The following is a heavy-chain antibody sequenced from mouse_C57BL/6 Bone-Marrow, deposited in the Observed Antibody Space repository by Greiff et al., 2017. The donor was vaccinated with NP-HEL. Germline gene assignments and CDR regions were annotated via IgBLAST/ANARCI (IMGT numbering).Heavy chain of an antibody. CDR1: GFTFSSYG. CDR3: ARQDTSAY. Sequence: EVQLVESGGDLVKPGGSLKLSCAASGFTFSSYGMSWVRQTPDKRLEWVATISSGGSYTYSPDSVKGRFTISRDNAKNTLYLQMGSLKSEDTAMYYCARQDTSAYWGQGTLVTVSA. CDR2: ISSGGSYT. V-gene: IGHV5-6*01. J-gene: IGHJ3*01.